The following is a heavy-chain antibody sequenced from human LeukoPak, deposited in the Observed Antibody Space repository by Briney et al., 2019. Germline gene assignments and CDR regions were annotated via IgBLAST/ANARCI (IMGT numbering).Heavy chain of an antibody. Sequence: GGSLRLSCAASGFTFRRYWMHWVRQAPGKGLVWVSRVNSDGSSTSYGDSVKGRFTISRDNAKNTLSLQMNSLSAEDTAVYYCVRAEGQSFDYWGQGTLVTVSS. CDR1: GFTFRRYW. V-gene: IGHV3-74*01. J-gene: IGHJ4*02. CDR3: VRAEGQSFDY. CDR2: VNSDGSST. D-gene: IGHD6-19*01.